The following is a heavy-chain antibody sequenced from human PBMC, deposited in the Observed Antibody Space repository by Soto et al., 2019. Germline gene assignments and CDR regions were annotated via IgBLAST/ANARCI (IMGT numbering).Heavy chain of an antibody. Sequence: AGGSLSLSCAASGFTFCSYGMHWVRQAPGKGLEWVAVIWYDGSNKYYADSVKGRFTISRDNSKNMLYLQMNSLRAEDTAVYYCARGQLERRTYAALDIWGQGTMVTLSS. CDR1: GFTFCSYG. D-gene: IGHD1-1*01. CDR3: ARGQLERRTYAALDI. V-gene: IGHV3-33*01. J-gene: IGHJ3*02. CDR2: IWYDGSNK.